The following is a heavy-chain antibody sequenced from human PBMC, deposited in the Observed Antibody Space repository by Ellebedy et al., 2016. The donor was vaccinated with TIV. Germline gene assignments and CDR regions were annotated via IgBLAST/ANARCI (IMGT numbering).Heavy chain of an antibody. Sequence: GGSLRLSCAASGFTFSSYGMHWVRQAPGKGLKWVAFISDDGSNKYYADSVKGRFTISRDNSRNTVYLQMNSLSAEDTAVFYCAKQTAVVHTSAWDPRGAFDFWGQGTLVTVSS. CDR2: ISDDGSNK. D-gene: IGHD6-19*01. CDR1: GFTFSSYG. V-gene: IGHV3-30*18. CDR3: AKQTAVVHTSAWDPRGAFDF. J-gene: IGHJ4*02.